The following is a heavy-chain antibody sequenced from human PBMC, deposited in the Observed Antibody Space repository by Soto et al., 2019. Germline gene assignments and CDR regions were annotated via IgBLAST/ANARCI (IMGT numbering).Heavy chain of an antibody. CDR2: IIPILGIA. Sequence: QVQLVQSGAEVKKPGSSVKVSCKASGGTFSSYTISWVRQAPGQGLEWMGRIIPILGIANYAQKFQGRVTITADKSTSTAYMELSSLRSEDTAVYYCASRPGIAAAGTIHYGMDVWGQGTTVTVSS. CDR1: GGTFSSYT. D-gene: IGHD6-13*01. CDR3: ASRPGIAAAGTIHYGMDV. J-gene: IGHJ6*02. V-gene: IGHV1-69*02.